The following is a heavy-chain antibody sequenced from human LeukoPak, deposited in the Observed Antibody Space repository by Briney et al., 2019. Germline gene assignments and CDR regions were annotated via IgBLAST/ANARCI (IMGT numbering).Heavy chain of an antibody. D-gene: IGHD3-10*01. Sequence: ASVKVSCKASGYTFIDYYIHWVRQAPGQGLEWMGWINPKSGDTNYAQKFQGRVTMTRDTSISTAYMELSRLRSDDTAVYYCAREGDYYYGSGSYYYYWGRGTLVTVSS. CDR3: AREGDYYYGSGSYYYY. V-gene: IGHV1-2*02. CDR1: GYTFIDYY. CDR2: INPKSGDT. J-gene: IGHJ4*02.